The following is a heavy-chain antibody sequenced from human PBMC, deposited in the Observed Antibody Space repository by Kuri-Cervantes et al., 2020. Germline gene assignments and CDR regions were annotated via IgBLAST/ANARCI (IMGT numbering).Heavy chain of an antibody. D-gene: IGHD5-12*01. Sequence: SDTLSLSFAVSGGPISSGGYSWSWIRQPPGKGLEWIGYIYHSGSTYYNPPLKSRVTISVDRSKNQFSLKLSSVTAADTAVYYCAREVLRGYSGYKSDAFDIWGQGTMVTVSS. J-gene: IGHJ3*02. CDR1: GGPISSGGYS. CDR2: IYHSGST. V-gene: IGHV4-30-2*01. CDR3: AREVLRGYSGYKSDAFDI.